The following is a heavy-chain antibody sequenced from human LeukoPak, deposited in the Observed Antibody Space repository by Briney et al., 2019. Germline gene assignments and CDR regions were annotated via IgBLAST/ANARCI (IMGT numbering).Heavy chain of an antibody. J-gene: IGHJ4*02. V-gene: IGHV4-34*01. Sequence: SETLSLTCAVYGGSLSGYYWSWIRQPPGKGLEWIGEINHSGSTNYNPSLKSRVTISVDTSKNQFSLKLSSVTAADTAVYYCARAHVDIVATIGSKDYFDYWGQGTLVTVSS. CDR2: INHSGST. D-gene: IGHD5-12*01. CDR1: GGSLSGYY. CDR3: ARAHVDIVATIGSKDYFDY.